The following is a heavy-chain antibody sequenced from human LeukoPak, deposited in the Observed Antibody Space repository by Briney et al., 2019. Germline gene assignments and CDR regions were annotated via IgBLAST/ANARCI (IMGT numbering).Heavy chain of an antibody. CDR3: ARGGSSSGWLYYYYYYMDV. V-gene: IGHV1-8*01. Sequence: VASVKVSCKASGYTFTSYDINWVRQATGQGLEWMGWMNPNSGNTGYAQKFQGRVTMTRNTSISTAYMELSSLRSEDTAVYYCARGGSSSGWLYYYYYYMDVWGKGTTVTISS. CDR1: GYTFTSYD. J-gene: IGHJ6*03. CDR2: MNPNSGNT. D-gene: IGHD6-19*01.